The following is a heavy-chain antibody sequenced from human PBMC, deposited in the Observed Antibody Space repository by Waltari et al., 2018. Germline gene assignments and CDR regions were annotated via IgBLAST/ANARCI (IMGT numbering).Heavy chain of an antibody. V-gene: IGHV4-61*02. CDR1: NGSISSGSFY. CDR3: ARTGTVVVVPTAKGAFHI. D-gene: IGHD2-15*01. Sequence: VQLQESGPGLVEPSQTLSLTCTVSNGSISSGSFYWSWIRQRAGKGLGGIGHLYTTASTNYNPSLESRVTISADTSKNQFSLKLTSVTAADSAVYFCARTGTVVVVPTAKGAFHIWGQGTAVTVSS. CDR2: LYTTAST. J-gene: IGHJ3*02.